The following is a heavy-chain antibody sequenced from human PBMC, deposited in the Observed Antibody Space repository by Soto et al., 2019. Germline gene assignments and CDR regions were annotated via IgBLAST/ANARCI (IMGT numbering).Heavy chain of an antibody. D-gene: IGHD2-15*01. CDR2: IKQDGSEK. J-gene: IGHJ5*02. V-gene: IGHV3-7*01. Sequence: GGSLRLSCAASGFTFSSYWMSWVRQAPGKGLEWVANIKQDGSEKYYVDSVKGRFTISRDNAKNSLYLQMNSLRAEDTAVYYCARGVDWLLGWWFDPWGQGTLVTVSS. CDR1: GFTFSSYW. CDR3: ARGVDWLLGWWFDP.